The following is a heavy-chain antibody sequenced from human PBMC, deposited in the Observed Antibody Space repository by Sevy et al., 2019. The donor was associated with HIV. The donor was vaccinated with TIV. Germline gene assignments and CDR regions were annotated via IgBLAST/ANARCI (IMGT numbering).Heavy chain of an antibody. CDR3: AREDPGTTWYAFDI. D-gene: IGHD1-1*01. V-gene: IGHV3-21*01. J-gene: IGHJ3*02. CDR2: ISSSSSYI. CDR1: GFTFSSYS. Sequence: GGFLRLSCAASGFTFSSYSMNWVRQAPGKGLEWVSSISSSSSYIYYADSVKGRFTISRDNAKNSLYLQMNSLRAEDTAVYYCAREDPGTTWYAFDIWGQGTMVTVSS.